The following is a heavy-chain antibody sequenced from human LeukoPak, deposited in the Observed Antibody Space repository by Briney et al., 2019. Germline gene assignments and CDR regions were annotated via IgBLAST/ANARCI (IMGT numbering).Heavy chain of an antibody. CDR2: IYSGGST. CDR1: EFTVSSNY. V-gene: IGHV3-53*04. D-gene: IGHD4-17*01. J-gene: IGHJ4*02. Sequence: TGGSLRLSCAASEFTVSSNYMSWVRQAPGKGLEWVSVIYSGGSTYYADSVKGRFTISRHNSKNTLYLQMNSLRGEDTAVYYCATLGGDYVSFDNWGQGTLVTVTS. CDR3: ATLGGDYVSFDN.